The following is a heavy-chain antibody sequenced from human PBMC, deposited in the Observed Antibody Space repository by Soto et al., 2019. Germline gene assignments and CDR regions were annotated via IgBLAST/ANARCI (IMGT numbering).Heavy chain of an antibody. V-gene: IGHV4-31*03. Sequence: QVQLQESGPGLVKPSQTLSLTCSVSGVSINSGGYYWSWIRHHPGKGLEWIGYIYYTGHTFYNAALQSRVAMSLDTSKNQFSLKLSSGTAGDTAVYFFARGLTLERDGLDNWGQGTMVTVSS. CDR3: ARGLTLERDGLDN. CDR1: GVSINSGGYY. J-gene: IGHJ3*02. CDR2: IYYTGHT. D-gene: IGHD1-1*01.